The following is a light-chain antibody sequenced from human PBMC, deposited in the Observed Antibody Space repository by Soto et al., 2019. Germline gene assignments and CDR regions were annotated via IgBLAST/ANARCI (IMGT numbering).Light chain of an antibody. CDR2: VVS. CDR3: SSYTSSSPLV. Sequence: QSALTQPASVSGSPGQSITISCTGTSSDVGGYNYVSWYQQHPGKAPKLMIYVVSNRPSGVSNRFSGSKSGNTASLTISGLQAEDEADYYCSSYTSSSPLVFGGGTKLTVL. CDR1: SSDVGGYNY. V-gene: IGLV2-14*01. J-gene: IGLJ2*01.